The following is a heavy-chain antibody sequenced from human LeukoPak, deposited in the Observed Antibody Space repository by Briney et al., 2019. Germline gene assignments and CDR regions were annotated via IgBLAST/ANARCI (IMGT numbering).Heavy chain of an antibody. V-gene: IGHV4-34*01. CDR1: GGSFSSYY. Sequence: PSETLSLTCAVYGGSFSSYYWSWIRQPPGKGLEWIGDINHSGSTNYNPSLKSRVTISVDTSKNQFSLKLSSVTAADTAVYYCARGHSGYYDSSGYPSGAFDIWGQGTMVTVS. CDR3: ARGHSGYYDSSGYPSGAFDI. D-gene: IGHD3-22*01. J-gene: IGHJ3*02. CDR2: INHSGST.